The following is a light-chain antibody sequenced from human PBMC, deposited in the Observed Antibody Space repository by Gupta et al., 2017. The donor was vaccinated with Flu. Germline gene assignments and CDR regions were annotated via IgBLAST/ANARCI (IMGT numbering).Light chain of an antibody. CDR3: MQAPHPST. V-gene: IGKV2-30*01. CDR1: QRLVYSDGNTY. J-gene: IGKJ2*01. Sequence: PVTLGQPASISCTSSQRLVYSDGNTYLSWFHQRPGQSPRCLIYKVSNRDSGVPDIFSGSGSGTDFTLKITRVEAEDVGIYCCMQAPHPSTFGQGTKLEVK. CDR2: KVS.